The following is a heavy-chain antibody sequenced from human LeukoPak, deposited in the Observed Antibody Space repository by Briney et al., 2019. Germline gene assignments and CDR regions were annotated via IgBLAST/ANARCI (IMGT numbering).Heavy chain of an antibody. CDR1: GFXFSSYS. CDR3: ARDGGVTTSGGFDY. Sequence: PGGSLRLSCEASGFXFSSYSINWVRQAPGKGLEWISSISSSSSYIYYADSVKGRFTISRDNAKNSLYLQMNSLRAEDTAVYYCARDGGVTTSGGFDYWGQGTLVTVSS. CDR2: ISSSSSYI. D-gene: IGHD4-17*01. V-gene: IGHV3-21*01. J-gene: IGHJ4*02.